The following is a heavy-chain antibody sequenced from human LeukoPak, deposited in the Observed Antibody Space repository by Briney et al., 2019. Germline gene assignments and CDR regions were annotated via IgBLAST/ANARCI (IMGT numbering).Heavy chain of an antibody. J-gene: IGHJ1*01. CDR1: GFTFSSYW. CDR3: SRGANSGLYAEYFQH. CDR2: IKQDGSEK. V-gene: IGHV3-7*01. Sequence: GGSLRLSCAASGFTFSSYWMSWVRQAPGKGLEWVANIKQDGSEKYYVDSVKGRFTISRDNAKNSLYLQMNSLRAEDTAVYYCSRGANSGLYAEYFQHWGQGTLVTVPS. D-gene: IGHD6-19*01.